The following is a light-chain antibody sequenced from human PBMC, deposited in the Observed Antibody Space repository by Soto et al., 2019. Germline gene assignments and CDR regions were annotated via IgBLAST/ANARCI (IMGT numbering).Light chain of an antibody. J-gene: IGKJ4*01. CDR3: QFRGIWPPGAT. Sequence: EIVLTQSPVTLSLSPGERATLSCRASQSINNYLAWDQQKPGQPHRLLIYDASYWATAIPVRFSGSGSGTDLTLTVSSLEPEDSAGYYCQFRGIWPPGATFVGGPKVAIK. CDR2: DAS. V-gene: IGKV3-11*01. CDR1: QSINNY.